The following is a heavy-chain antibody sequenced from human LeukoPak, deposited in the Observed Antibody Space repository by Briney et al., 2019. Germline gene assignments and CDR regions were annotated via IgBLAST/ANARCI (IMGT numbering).Heavy chain of an antibody. CDR3: ARNHHPGWFDP. D-gene: IGHD1-14*01. J-gene: IGHJ5*02. Sequence: HRGALRLCCSASWFTVSSNYMHWVRQAPGKGLEWVSVISSGGSTYYADSVKGRFTISRDYSKNTLYLQMNSLRAEDTAVYYCARNHHPGWFDPWGQGTLVTVSS. V-gene: IGHV3-66*01. CDR1: WFTVSSNY. CDR2: ISSGGST.